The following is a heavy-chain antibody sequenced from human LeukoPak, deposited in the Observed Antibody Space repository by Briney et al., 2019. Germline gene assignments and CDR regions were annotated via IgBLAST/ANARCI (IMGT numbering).Heavy chain of an antibody. J-gene: IGHJ4*02. D-gene: IGHD3-10*01. Sequence: GGSLRLSCSVSGFSFSSYVLHWVRQAPGKGLESVSGISQNGDNTYYADSVKGRFTLSKDNSENTLSLQLNSLRPEDTAVYYCMNPNHYGSGRWGQGTLVTV. CDR3: MNPNHYGSGR. CDR1: GFSFSSYV. CDR2: ISQNGDNT. V-gene: IGHV3-64D*06.